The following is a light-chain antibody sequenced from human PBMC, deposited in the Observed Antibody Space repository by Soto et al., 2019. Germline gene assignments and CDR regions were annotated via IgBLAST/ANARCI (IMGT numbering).Light chain of an antibody. CDR1: QSVSSN. V-gene: IGKV3-15*01. Sequence: EIVLTQSPGTLSLSPGERATLSCRASQSVSSNLAWYQQKPGQAPRLLIYGASTRATGIPARFSGGGSGTEFTLTINSLQPEDVATYYCQQLNTYPLTLGGGTKVDIK. J-gene: IGKJ4*01. CDR3: QQLNTYPLT. CDR2: GAS.